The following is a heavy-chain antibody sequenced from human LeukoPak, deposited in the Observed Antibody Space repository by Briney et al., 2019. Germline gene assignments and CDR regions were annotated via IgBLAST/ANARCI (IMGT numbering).Heavy chain of an antibody. CDR2: IYYSGST. D-gene: IGHD3-22*01. CDR3: AREDSGYYYVY. Sequence: SETLSLTCTVSGGSVSSGDSYWSWIRQPPGKGLEWIGYIYYSGSTKYSPSLKSRVTISVDMSKNQFSLKLSSVTAADTAVYYCAREDSGYYYVYWGQGTLVTVSS. V-gene: IGHV4-61*08. CDR1: GGSVSSGDSY. J-gene: IGHJ4*02.